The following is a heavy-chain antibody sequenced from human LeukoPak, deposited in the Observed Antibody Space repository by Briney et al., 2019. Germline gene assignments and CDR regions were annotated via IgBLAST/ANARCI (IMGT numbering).Heavy chain of an antibody. CDR1: GFTFSSYS. V-gene: IGHV3-21*01. Sequence: GGSLRLSCAASGFTFSSYSMNWVRQAPGKGLEWVSSISSSSSYIYYADSVKGRFTISRDNAKNSLYLQMNSLRAEDTAVYYCARDRGLWSGYYVFDYWGQGTLVTVSS. D-gene: IGHD3-3*01. J-gene: IGHJ4*02. CDR3: ARDRGLWSGYYVFDY. CDR2: ISSSSSYI.